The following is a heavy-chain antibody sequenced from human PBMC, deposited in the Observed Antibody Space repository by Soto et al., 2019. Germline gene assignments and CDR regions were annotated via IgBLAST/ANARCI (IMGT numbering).Heavy chain of an antibody. CDR3: ARAGCSGDCNDFDY. CDR2: IHAGNGNT. J-gene: IGHJ4*02. Sequence: QVQVVQSGAEVKKPGASVKVSCKASGFTFTTYAIYWVRQAPGQSLEWMGWIHAGNGNTKSSQKFQNRLTITRDTSASTAYMELSSLRSEDSAVYYCARAGCSGDCNDFDYWRQVTLVTLS. D-gene: IGHD2-21*02. V-gene: IGHV1-3*01. CDR1: GFTFTTYA.